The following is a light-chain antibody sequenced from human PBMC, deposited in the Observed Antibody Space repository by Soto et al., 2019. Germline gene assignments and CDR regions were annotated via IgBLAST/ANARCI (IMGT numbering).Light chain of an antibody. J-gene: IGLJ2*01. CDR1: SSDVGSSNL. CDR3: CSSVGGSTPYVV. V-gene: IGLV2-23*01. Sequence: QSALTQPASVSGSPGQSITISCTGTSSDVGSSNLVSWYQHHPGKAPKLIVYEDSQRPSGVSSRFSGSKSGNTASLAISGLQADDEADYYCCSSVGGSTPYVVFGGGTKVTVL. CDR2: EDS.